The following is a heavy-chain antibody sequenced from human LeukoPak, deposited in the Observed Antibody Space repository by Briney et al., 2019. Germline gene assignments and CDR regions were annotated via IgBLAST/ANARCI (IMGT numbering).Heavy chain of an antibody. V-gene: IGHV4-34*01. CDR1: GGSFSGYY. CDR3: AKSNGYGLVDI. J-gene: IGHJ3*02. D-gene: IGHD3-10*01. CDR2: INHSGST. Sequence: SETLSLTCAVYGGSFSGYYWSWIRQPPGKGLEWIGEINHSGSTNYNPSLKSRVTISVDTSKNQFSLNLNSVTAADTAVYYCAKSNGYGLVDIWGQGTMVTVSS.